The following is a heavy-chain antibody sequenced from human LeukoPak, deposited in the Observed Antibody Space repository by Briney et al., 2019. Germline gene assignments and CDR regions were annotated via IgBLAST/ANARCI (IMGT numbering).Heavy chain of an antibody. D-gene: IGHD6-13*01. V-gene: IGHV4-34*01. CDR1: GGSFSGYY. CDR3: ARPSIAAVYDY. CDR2: INHSGST. J-gene: IGHJ4*02. Sequence: SETLSLTCAVYGGSFSGYYWSWIRQPPGKGLEWIGEINHSGSTNYNPSLKSRVTIPVDTSKNQFSLKLSSVTAADTAVYYCARPSIAAVYDYWGQGTLVTVSS.